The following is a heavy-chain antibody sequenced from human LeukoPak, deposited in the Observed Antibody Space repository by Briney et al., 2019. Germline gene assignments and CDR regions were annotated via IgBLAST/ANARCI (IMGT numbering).Heavy chain of an antibody. Sequence: SETLSLTCTASGGSISSFYWSWIRQPPGKGLEWIGYIYYSGSTSYNPSLKSRVTMSVDTSKHQFSLRLSSVTAADTAVYYCARHGDYYDSSGFDYWGQGTLVTVSS. CDR2: IYYSGST. CDR1: GGSISSFY. V-gene: IGHV4-59*08. CDR3: ARHGDYYDSSGFDY. J-gene: IGHJ4*02. D-gene: IGHD3-22*01.